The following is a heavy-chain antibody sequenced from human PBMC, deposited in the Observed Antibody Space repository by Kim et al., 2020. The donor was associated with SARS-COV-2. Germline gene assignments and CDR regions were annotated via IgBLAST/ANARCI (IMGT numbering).Heavy chain of an antibody. CDR2: T. V-gene: IGHV1-46*01. Sequence: TIYEPKFQGRVTMTRDTSANTHYMELSSLRSDDTAVYYCVRELPSNFYLDYWGQGSLVTVSS. D-gene: IGHD1-7*01. J-gene: IGHJ4*02. CDR3: VRELPSNFYLDY.